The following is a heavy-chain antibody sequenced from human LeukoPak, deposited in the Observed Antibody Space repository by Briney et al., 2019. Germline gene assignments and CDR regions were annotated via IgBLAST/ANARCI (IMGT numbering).Heavy chain of an antibody. Sequence: PSETLSLTCTVSGDSISRSYWAWIRQPPGKGPEWIGFIYNSGNTYYNPSLKSRVSISVDTSKNLFSLKLPSVTTADTAVYYCARGRGSNYALYYFGYWGQGTLVTVSS. J-gene: IGHJ4*02. D-gene: IGHD2-2*01. CDR1: GDSISRSY. CDR3: ARGRGSNYALYYFGY. CDR2: IYNSGNT. V-gene: IGHV4-59*01.